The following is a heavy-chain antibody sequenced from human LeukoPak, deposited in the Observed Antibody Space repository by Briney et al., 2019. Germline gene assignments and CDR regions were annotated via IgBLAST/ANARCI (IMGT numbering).Heavy chain of an antibody. CDR3: ARDPYSSGWYEVP. D-gene: IGHD6-19*01. CDR1: GGSISSYY. CDR2: IYTSGST. V-gene: IGHV4-4*07. J-gene: IGHJ5*02. Sequence: SETLSLTRTVSGGSISSYYWSWIRQPAGKGLEWIGRIYTSGSTNYNPSLKSRVTMSVDTSKNQFSLKLSSVTAADTAVYYCARDPYSSGWYEVPWGQGTLVTVSS.